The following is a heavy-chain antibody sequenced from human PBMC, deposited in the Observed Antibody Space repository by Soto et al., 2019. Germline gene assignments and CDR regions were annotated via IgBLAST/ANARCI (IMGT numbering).Heavy chain of an antibody. CDR2: IYYSGST. Sequence: PSETLSVTCTVSGGSISSGGYYWSWIRQHPGKGLEWIGYIYYSGSTYNNPSLKSRATISLDTSKNQFSLKLSSVTAADTAVYYCARRALPQCINGVCYKDGFWDYWGQGALVTVSS. J-gene: IGHJ4*02. CDR3: ARRALPQCINGVCYKDGFWDY. V-gene: IGHV4-31*03. CDR1: GGSISSGGYY. D-gene: IGHD2-8*01.